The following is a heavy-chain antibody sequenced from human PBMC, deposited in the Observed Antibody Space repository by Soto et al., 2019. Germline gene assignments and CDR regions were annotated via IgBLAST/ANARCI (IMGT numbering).Heavy chain of an antibody. CDR2: IIPIFGKA. J-gene: IGHJ6*02. Sequence: QVQLVQSGAEVKKPGSSVKVSCKATGGTFSSYAISWVRQAPGQGLEWMGGIIPIFGKANYAQKFQGRVTIAADESTSTAYMELSSLRSEDTALYYCASSYYDILTGSHYYYYGMDVWGQGTTVTVSS. V-gene: IGHV1-69*01. CDR1: GGTFSSYA. CDR3: ASSYYDILTGSHYYYYGMDV. D-gene: IGHD3-9*01.